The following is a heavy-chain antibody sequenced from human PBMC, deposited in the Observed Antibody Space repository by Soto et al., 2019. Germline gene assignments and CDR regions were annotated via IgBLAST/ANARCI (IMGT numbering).Heavy chain of an antibody. Sequence: GGSLRLSCAASGFTFSSYAMSWVRQAPGKGLEWVSAISGSGGSTYYADPVKGRFTISRDNSKNTLYLQMNSLRAEDTAVYYCAKDRATRGYSSSWPLENWFDPWGQGTLVTVSS. CDR1: GFTFSSYA. CDR2: ISGSGGST. V-gene: IGHV3-23*01. D-gene: IGHD6-13*01. J-gene: IGHJ5*02. CDR3: AKDRATRGYSSSWPLENWFDP.